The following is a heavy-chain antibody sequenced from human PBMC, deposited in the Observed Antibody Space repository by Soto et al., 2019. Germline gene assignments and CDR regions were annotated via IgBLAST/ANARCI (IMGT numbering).Heavy chain of an antibody. J-gene: IGHJ4*02. CDR1: GYTFTSYG. Sequence: PVKVSCKASGYTFTSYGISWVRQAPGQGLEWMGWISAYNGNTNYAQKLQGRVTMTTDTSTSTAYMELRSLRSDDTAVYYCASGWFGEFVYYFDYWGQGTLVTVSS. V-gene: IGHV1-18*01. D-gene: IGHD3-10*01. CDR2: ISAYNGNT. CDR3: ASGWFGEFVYYFDY.